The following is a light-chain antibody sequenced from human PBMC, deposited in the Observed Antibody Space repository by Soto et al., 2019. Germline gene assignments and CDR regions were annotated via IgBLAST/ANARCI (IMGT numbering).Light chain of an antibody. CDR2: GAS. V-gene: IGKV3-15*01. Sequence: IVMTQSPATLSVSPGGRATLSCRASQSISTKLAWYQQKPGQAPRLLIYGASTRAPGIPVRFSGSRSGTEFTLTITSLQSEDFAVYYCQEYNDWRPITFGGGTKVEIK. CDR3: QEYNDWRPIT. J-gene: IGKJ4*01. CDR1: QSISTK.